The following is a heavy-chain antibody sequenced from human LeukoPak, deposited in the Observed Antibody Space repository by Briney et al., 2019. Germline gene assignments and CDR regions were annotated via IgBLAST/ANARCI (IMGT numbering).Heavy chain of an antibody. D-gene: IGHD6-19*01. CDR1: GFTFSGYA. Sequence: GGSLRLSCAASGFTFSGYAMTWVRQAPGKGLEWVSGISASGDRIYYADSVKGRLTISRGNSKNTLYLQMNHLRAEDTAIYYCTKTHSSGWCLDYWGQGSLVTVSS. V-gene: IGHV3-23*01. CDR2: ISASGDRI. J-gene: IGHJ4*02. CDR3: TKTHSSGWCLDY.